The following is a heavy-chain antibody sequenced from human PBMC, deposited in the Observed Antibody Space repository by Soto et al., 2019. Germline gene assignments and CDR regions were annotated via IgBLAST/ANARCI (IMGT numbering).Heavy chain of an antibody. J-gene: IGHJ4*02. CDR2: ISFTGDT. CDR1: GGSVSSGAYY. Sequence: SETLFLTCTVSGGSVSSGAYYWSWIRQPPGKGLEWIGYISFTGDTTYNPSLKSRVTIAVDKSKNQFSLKVRSATAADTALYYCSRGGNYYDSMIWGQGTLVTVSS. D-gene: IGHD3-22*01. CDR3: SRGGNYYDSMI. V-gene: IGHV4-61*08.